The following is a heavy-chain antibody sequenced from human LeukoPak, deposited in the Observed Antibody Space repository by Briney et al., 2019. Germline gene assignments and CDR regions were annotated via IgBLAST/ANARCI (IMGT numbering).Heavy chain of an antibody. CDR1: GVSISSSSYH. CDR2: NDYSGST. D-gene: IGHD6-19*01. Sequence: SETLSLTCSVSGVSISSSSYHWGWIRQPPGKGLEWIGYNDYSGSTNYNPSLKSRVTISVDTSKNQYSLKLSSVTAADTAVYYCARGGWSHDYWGQGSLVTVSS. V-gene: IGHV4-61*05. J-gene: IGHJ4*02. CDR3: ARGGWSHDY.